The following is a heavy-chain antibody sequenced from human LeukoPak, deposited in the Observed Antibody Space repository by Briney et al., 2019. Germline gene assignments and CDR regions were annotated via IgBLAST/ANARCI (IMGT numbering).Heavy chain of an antibody. Sequence: ASVKVSCKASGYTFTGHYIHWMRQAPGQGLDWMGWINPNSGGTRYAQKFQGRVTMTRDTSISTAYMELSRLRSDDTAVYYCARDDGSGYDYIAEYFQHWGQGTLVTVSS. CDR3: ARDDGSGYDYIAEYFQH. CDR2: INPNSGGT. J-gene: IGHJ1*01. CDR1: GYTFTGHY. V-gene: IGHV1-2*02. D-gene: IGHD5-12*01.